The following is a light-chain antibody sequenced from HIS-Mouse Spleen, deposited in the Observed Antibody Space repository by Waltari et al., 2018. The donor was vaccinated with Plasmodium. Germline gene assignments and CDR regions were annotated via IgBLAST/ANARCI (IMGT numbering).Light chain of an antibody. Sequence: SSELTQPPSVSVSPGQTARITCSGDALPQKYAYWYQQKSGQAPLLVIYEDSKRPSGIPERFSGSSSGTMATLTISGAQVEDEADYYCYSTDSSGNHRVFGGGTKLTVL. CDR1: ALPQKY. J-gene: IGLJ3*02. V-gene: IGLV3-10*01. CDR2: EDS. CDR3: YSTDSSGNHRV.